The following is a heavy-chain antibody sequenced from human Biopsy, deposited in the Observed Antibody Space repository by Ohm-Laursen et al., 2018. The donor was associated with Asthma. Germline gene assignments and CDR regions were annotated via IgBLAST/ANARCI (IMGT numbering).Heavy chain of an antibody. J-gene: IGHJ4*02. CDR1: GDSITSGGCC. D-gene: IGHD3-22*01. V-gene: IGHV4-31*03. CDR2: IHHSGTS. CDR3: ARIPRRSGSYFVDY. Sequence: QTLTLTYTVSGDSITSGGCCWNWIRQHPGKGLEWIGYIHHSGTSYFNPSLKSRVSFSRDTSKNQFSLRLSPVTAADTAMYYCARIPRRSGSYFVDYWGQGTLVTVSS.